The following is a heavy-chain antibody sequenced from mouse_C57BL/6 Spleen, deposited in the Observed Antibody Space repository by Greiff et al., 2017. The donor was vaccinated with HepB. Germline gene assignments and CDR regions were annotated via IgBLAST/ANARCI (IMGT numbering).Heavy chain of an antibody. CDR2: IYPSDSET. CDR3: ARLDDYDPVYFDY. Sequence: QVQLQQPGAELVRPGSSVKLSCKASGYTFTSYWMDWVKQRPGQGLEWIGNIYPSDSETHYNQKFKDKATLTVDKSSSTAYMQLSSLTSEDSAVYYCARLDDYDPVYFDYWGQGTTLTVSS. V-gene: IGHV1-61*01. CDR1: GYTFTSYW. D-gene: IGHD2-4*01. J-gene: IGHJ2*01.